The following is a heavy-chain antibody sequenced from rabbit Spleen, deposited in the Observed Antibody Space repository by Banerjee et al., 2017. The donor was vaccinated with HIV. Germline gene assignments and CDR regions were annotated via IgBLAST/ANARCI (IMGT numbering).Heavy chain of an antibody. J-gene: IGHJ4*01. V-gene: IGHV1S47*01. CDR1: GFDFSVYG. CDR2: IEPIFGRT. Sequence: QEQVVESGGGLVQPGGSLKLSCKASGFDFSVYGLSWVRQAPGKGLEWIGYIEPIFGRTYYASWVNGRFTISSHNAQNTLYLQLNSLTAADTATYFCVRGGGLWGPGTLVTVS. CDR3: VRGGGL.